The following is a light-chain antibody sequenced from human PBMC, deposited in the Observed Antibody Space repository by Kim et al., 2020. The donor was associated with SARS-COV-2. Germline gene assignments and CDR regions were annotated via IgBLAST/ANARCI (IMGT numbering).Light chain of an antibody. CDR1: A. CDR3: QTWGTGGV. Sequence: AIAWHQQQPGKGPRYLMRLTGDGRHNRGDGIPDRFSGSSSGAERYLTISSVQPEDEADYYCQTWGTGGVFGGGTQLTVL. V-gene: IGLV4-69*01. J-gene: IGLJ3*02. CDR2: LTGDGRH.